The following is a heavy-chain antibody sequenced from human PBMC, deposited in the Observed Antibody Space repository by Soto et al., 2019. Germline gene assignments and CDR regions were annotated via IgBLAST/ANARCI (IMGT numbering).Heavy chain of an antibody. Sequence: GSLRLSCAASGFTFNIYAMTWVRQAPGKGLEWVSGISGSGGSTYFADSVKGRFTISRDNSQNTLYLQMNSLRAEDTAVYYCAKDRRPITIFGVAPVQDFDYWGQGTLVTVSS. V-gene: IGHV3-23*01. CDR2: ISGSGGST. J-gene: IGHJ4*02. D-gene: IGHD3-3*01. CDR3: AKDRRPITIFGVAPVQDFDY. CDR1: GFTFNIYA.